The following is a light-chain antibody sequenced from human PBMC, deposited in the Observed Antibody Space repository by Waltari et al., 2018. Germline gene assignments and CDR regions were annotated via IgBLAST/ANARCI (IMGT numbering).Light chain of an antibody. Sequence: DIVMTQSPDSLAVSLGERAPVTCKSSHNMLSNSNNKNYLSWYQQKPGQPPTLLIYWESIRQSGVPDRFSGSGSGTDFTLTISSLQAEDVAVYFCQQYYSTPQTFGQGTKVEIK. V-gene: IGKV4-1*01. CDR2: WES. J-gene: IGKJ1*01. CDR1: HNMLSNSNNKNY. CDR3: QQYYSTPQT.